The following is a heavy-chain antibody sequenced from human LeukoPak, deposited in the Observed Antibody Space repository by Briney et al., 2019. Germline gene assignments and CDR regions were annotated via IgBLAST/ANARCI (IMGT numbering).Heavy chain of an antibody. Sequence: GGSLRLSCAASGFTFSSYAMTWVRQAPGKGLEWVSAVSGSSDTTYYADFVKGRFTISRDNSKNTLYLQMDSLRAEDTAVYYCAKDGAASTYFDYWGPGTLVTVSS. J-gene: IGHJ4*02. V-gene: IGHV3-23*01. CDR3: AKDGAASTYFDY. CDR1: GFTFSSYA. CDR2: VSGSSDTT. D-gene: IGHD4/OR15-4a*01.